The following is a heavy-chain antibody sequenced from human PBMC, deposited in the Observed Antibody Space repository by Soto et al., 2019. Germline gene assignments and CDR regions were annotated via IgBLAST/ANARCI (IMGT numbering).Heavy chain of an antibody. J-gene: IGHJ5*02. Sequence: GGSLRLSCAASGFTFSSYAMHWVRQAPGKGLEWVAVISYDGSNKYYADSVKGRFTISRDNAKNTLYLQMNSLRAEDTAVYYCAREDCSGGSCYFFPRWFDPWGQGTLVTVSS. CDR2: ISYDGSNK. V-gene: IGHV3-30-3*01. D-gene: IGHD2-15*01. CDR3: AREDCSGGSCYFFPRWFDP. CDR1: GFTFSSYA.